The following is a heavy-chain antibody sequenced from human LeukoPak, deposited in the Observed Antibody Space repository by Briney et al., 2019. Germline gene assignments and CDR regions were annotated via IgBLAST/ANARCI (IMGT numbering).Heavy chain of an antibody. CDR3: TTDWTPTRIAVAGPDY. D-gene: IGHD6-19*01. Sequence: PGGSLRLSCAASGFTFSNAWMSWVRQAPGKGLEWVGRIKSKTDGGTTDYAAPVKGRFTISRDDSKNTLYLQMNSLKTEDTAVYYCTTDWTPTRIAVAGPDYWGQGTLVTVSS. V-gene: IGHV3-15*01. J-gene: IGHJ4*02. CDR1: GFTFSNAW. CDR2: IKSKTDGGTT.